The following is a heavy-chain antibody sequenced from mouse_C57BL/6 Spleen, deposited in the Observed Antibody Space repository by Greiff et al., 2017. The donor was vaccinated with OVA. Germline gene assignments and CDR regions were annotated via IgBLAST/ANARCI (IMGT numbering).Heavy chain of an antibody. CDR2: FHPYNDDT. V-gene: IGHV1-47*01. Sequence: VQRVESGAELVKPGASVKMSCKASGYTFTTYPIEWMKQNHGKSLEWIGNFHPYNDDTKYNEKFKGKATLTVEKSSSTVYLELSRLTSDDSAVYYCAITTGDWYFDVWGTGTTVTVSS. CDR3: AITTGDWYFDV. J-gene: IGHJ1*03. D-gene: IGHD1-1*01. CDR1: GYTFTTYP.